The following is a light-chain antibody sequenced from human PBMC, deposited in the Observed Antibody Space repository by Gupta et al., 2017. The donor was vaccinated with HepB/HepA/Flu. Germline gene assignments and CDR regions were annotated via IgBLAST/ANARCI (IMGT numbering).Light chain of an antibody. CDR2: DVN. CDR1: SSDVGSYNL. Sequence: QSALTQPAPASGSPGQSITLPCTGTSSDVGSYNLVSWYQQHPDKAPKLMIYDVNKRPSGVSNRFSGSKSGNTASLTISGLQAEDEADYYCCSYAGSSTLVFGGGTKLTVL. J-gene: IGLJ2*01. V-gene: IGLV2-23*02. CDR3: CSYAGSSTLV.